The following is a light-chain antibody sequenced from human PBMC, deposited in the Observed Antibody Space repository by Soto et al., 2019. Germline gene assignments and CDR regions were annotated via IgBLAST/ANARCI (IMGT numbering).Light chain of an antibody. CDR3: QQSSRNTIT. V-gene: IGKV1-39*01. Sequence: DIQMTQSASSLSASVGDRVTLXXRASQSIRNYLNWYQQKPGTAPHXVRHSASSLQRLGPPMFSGSGSVTYFTLTSSSLQPAAFATYLCQQSSRNTITFGPGTRLEIK. CDR1: QSIRNY. CDR2: SAS. J-gene: IGKJ5*01.